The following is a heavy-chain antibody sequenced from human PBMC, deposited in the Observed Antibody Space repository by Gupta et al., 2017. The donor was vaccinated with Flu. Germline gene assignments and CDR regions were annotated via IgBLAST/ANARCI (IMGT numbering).Heavy chain of an antibody. CDR2: IWYDGSNK. D-gene: IGHD3-10*01. CDR1: GFTFSSYG. CDR3: ARDQRRGAVMVRGASYGMDV. Sequence: QVQLVESGGGVVQPGRSLRLSCATSGFTFSSYGMHWVRQAPGTGLEWVAVIWYDGSNKYYADSVKGRFTISRDNSKNTLYLQMNSLRAEDTAVYYCARDQRRGAVMVRGASYGMDVWGQGTTVTVSS. V-gene: IGHV3-33*01. J-gene: IGHJ6*02.